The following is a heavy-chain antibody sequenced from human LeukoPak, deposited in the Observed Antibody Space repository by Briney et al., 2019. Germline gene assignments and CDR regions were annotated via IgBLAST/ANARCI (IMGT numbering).Heavy chain of an antibody. Sequence: GASVKVSCKASGYTFTGHYIHWVRQAPGQGLEWVGWINPNSGGAKYAQKFQDRVTMTRDTSISTAYMGLSRLGSDDTAVYYCAKGRVVAGSKSLTYHWLDPWGQGTLVTVSS. CDR3: AKGRVVAGSKSLTYHWLDP. D-gene: IGHD6-19*01. CDR1: GYTFTGHY. J-gene: IGHJ5*02. V-gene: IGHV1-2*02. CDR2: INPNSGGA.